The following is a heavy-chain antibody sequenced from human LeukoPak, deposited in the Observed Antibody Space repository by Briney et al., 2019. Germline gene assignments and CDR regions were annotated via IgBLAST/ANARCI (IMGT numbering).Heavy chain of an antibody. Sequence: SSETLSLTCTVSGGSISSYYWSWIRQPPGKGLEWIGYIYYSGSTNYNPSLKSRVTISVDTSKNQFSLKLSSVTAADTAVYYCAREGGGGISGFDYWGQGTPVTVSS. CDR2: IYYSGST. V-gene: IGHV4-59*01. CDR3: AREGGGGISGFDY. J-gene: IGHJ4*02. D-gene: IGHD3-16*01. CDR1: GGSISSYY.